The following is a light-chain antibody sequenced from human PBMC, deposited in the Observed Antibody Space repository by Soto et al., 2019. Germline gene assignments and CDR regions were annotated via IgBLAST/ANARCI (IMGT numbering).Light chain of an antibody. CDR3: SSYTGSSTYV. CDR2: DVS. J-gene: IGLJ1*01. CDR1: SSDVGGYNY. Sequence: QPASVSGSPGQSITISCTGTSSDVGGYNYVSWYQQHPGKAPKLMIYDVSNRPSGISNRFSGSKSGNTASLTISGLQAEDEADYYCSSYTGSSTYVFGTGTKLTVL. V-gene: IGLV2-14*01.